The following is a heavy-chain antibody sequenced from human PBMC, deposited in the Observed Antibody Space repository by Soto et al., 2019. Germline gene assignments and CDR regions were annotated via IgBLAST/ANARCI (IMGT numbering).Heavy chain of an antibody. CDR1: GGSISRDDCY. Sequence: SSETLSLTCTVSGGSISRDDCYWSWIRQPPGKGLEWIGYINHSGSTNYNPSLKSRVTISVDTSKNQFSLKLNSMTAADTAVYYCARHNYGSGSTYFEYWGQGTLVTVSS. V-gene: IGHV4-61*08. CDR3: ARHNYGSGSTYFEY. D-gene: IGHD3-10*01. CDR2: INHSGST. J-gene: IGHJ4*02.